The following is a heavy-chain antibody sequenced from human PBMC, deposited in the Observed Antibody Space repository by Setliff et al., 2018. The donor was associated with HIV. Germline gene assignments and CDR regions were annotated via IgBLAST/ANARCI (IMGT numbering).Heavy chain of an antibody. Sequence: PGGSLRLSCAASGFSLRDFWMAWVRQAPGKGLEWVASIKEDGTRTYYVDSVKGRFTIYNDYAKNSVYLQMNSLRDEDTALYYCVRAGWELDFWGQGTLVTVSS. CDR2: IKEDGTRT. V-gene: IGHV3-7*03. CDR1: GFSLRDFW. CDR3: VRAGWELDF. J-gene: IGHJ4*02. D-gene: IGHD1-26*01.